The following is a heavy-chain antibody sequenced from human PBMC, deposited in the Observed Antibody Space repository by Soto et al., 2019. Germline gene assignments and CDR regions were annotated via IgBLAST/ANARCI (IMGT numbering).Heavy chain of an antibody. D-gene: IGHD3-3*01. J-gene: IGHJ4*02. Sequence: GGSLRLSCAASGFTFSSYGMHWVRQAPGKGLEWVAVISYDGSNKYYADSVKGRFTISRDNSKNTLYLQMNSLRAEDTAVYYCAKSAGPYDFWSGYFMDRPLDYWGQGTLVTVSS. CDR2: ISYDGSNK. V-gene: IGHV3-30*18. CDR1: GFTFSSYG. CDR3: AKSAGPYDFWSGYFMDRPLDY.